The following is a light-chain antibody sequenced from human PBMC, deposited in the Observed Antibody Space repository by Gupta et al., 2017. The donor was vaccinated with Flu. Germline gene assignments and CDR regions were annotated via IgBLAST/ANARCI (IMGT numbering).Light chain of an antibody. CDR1: KLRNKY. V-gene: IGLV3-1*01. CDR2: QDD. Sequence: TQPPSVSGSPGQTASIPCSGDKLRNKYISWYQQKPGQSPFLVIFQDDKRPSGIPGRFSGSNSGNTATLTISGTQAMDEADYYCQAWDNNSEVFGGGTKLTVL. CDR3: QAWDNNSEV. J-gene: IGLJ3*02.